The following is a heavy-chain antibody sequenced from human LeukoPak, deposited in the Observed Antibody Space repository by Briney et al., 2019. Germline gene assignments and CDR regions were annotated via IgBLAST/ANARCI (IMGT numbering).Heavy chain of an antibody. V-gene: IGHV3-23*01. Sequence: GGSLRLSCAASGFTFSSYAMSWVRQAPGKGLEWVSGISGSGGSTNYADSVKGRFTISRDNAKNSLYLQMNSLRAEDTAVYYCARDDSAWYAYWGPGTLVTVSS. CDR1: GFTFSSYA. CDR3: ARDDSAWYAY. D-gene: IGHD6-19*01. CDR2: ISGSGGST. J-gene: IGHJ4*02.